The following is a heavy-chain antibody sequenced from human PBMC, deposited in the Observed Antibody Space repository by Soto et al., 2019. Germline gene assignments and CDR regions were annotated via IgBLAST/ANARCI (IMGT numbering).Heavy chain of an antibody. V-gene: IGHV4-39*01. D-gene: IGHD3-3*02. Sequence: SETLSLTCTVSGSSINSSGYYWGWIRQPPGKGLEWIGSMFYGVSTYYNPSLKSRVTVSVDTSKNQFSLNLRSVTAADTAVYYCARLPSRHLVDYWGQGALVTVSS. J-gene: IGHJ4*02. CDR1: GSSINSSGYY. CDR3: ARLPSRHLVDY. CDR2: MFYGVST.